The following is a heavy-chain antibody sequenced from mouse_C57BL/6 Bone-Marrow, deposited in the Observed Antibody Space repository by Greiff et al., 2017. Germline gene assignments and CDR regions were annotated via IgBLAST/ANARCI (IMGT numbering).Heavy chain of an antibody. Sequence: VKLMESGAELVRPGASVKLSCKASGYTFTDYYINWVKQRPGQGLEWIARIYPGSGNTYYNEKFKGKATLTAEKSSSTAYMQLSSLTSEDSAVYFCAREARDSSGPFDYWGQGTTLTVSS. CDR2: IYPGSGNT. CDR3: AREARDSSGPFDY. V-gene: IGHV1-76*01. D-gene: IGHD3-2*02. CDR1: GYTFTDYY. J-gene: IGHJ2*01.